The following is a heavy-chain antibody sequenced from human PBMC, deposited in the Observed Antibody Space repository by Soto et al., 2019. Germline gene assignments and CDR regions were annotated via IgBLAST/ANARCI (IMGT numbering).Heavy chain of an antibody. CDR1: GFIFSSYA. CDR3: AQGGSTWSDFYH. D-gene: IGHD6-13*01. V-gene: IGHV3-23*01. CDR2: ISANGGST. J-gene: IGHJ4*02. Sequence: GGSLRLSCATSGFIFSSYAMSWVRQAPGKGLEWVSSISANGGSTYYADSVKGRFTISRDKAKNTLYLQMNSLRAEDTALYYCAQGGSTWSDFYHWGQGSLVTVSS.